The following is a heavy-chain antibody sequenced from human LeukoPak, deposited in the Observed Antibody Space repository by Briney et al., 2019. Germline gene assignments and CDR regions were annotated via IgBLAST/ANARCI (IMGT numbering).Heavy chain of an antibody. V-gene: IGHV3-23*01. CDR2: IRGSGDST. D-gene: IGHD3-22*01. CDR3: ASPYYYDSIRY. Sequence: GGSLRLSCAASGFTFSSYVMSWVRQAPGKGLEWVSSIRGSGDSTYYADSVKGRFTISRDNSKNTLSLQMNSLRVEDTAVYYCASPYYYDSIRYWGQGTLVTVSS. J-gene: IGHJ4*02. CDR1: GFTFSSYV.